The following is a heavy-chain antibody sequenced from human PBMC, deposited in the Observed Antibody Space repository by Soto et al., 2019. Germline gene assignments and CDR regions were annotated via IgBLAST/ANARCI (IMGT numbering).Heavy chain of an antibody. CDR3: AREDSIIIPAVSDF. Sequence: PGVSLRLAFSVSGFYFNNYGVNWVRQPPGKGLEWVSSVSKSDYTYYSDSVKGRFTISRDNAKNSVSLQMNSLRAEDTAVYYCAREDSIIIPAVSDFWGQGTLVTVSS. V-gene: IGHV3-21*01. CDR1: GFYFNNYG. D-gene: IGHD2-2*01. J-gene: IGHJ4*02. CDR2: VSKSDYT.